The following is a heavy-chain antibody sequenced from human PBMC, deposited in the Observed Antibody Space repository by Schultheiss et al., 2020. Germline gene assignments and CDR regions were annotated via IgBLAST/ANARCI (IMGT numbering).Heavy chain of an antibody. CDR2: ISYDGSNK. CDR1: GFTFSSYA. CDR3: ARGNYDYIWGSYRSWPWFDP. Sequence: GGSLKISCAASGFTFSSYAMHWVRQAPGKGLEWVAVISYDGSNKYYADSVKGRFTISRDNSKNTLYLQMNSLRAEDTAVYYCARGNYDYIWGSYRSWPWFDPWGQGTLVTVSS. V-gene: IGHV3-30*01. D-gene: IGHD3-16*02. J-gene: IGHJ5*02.